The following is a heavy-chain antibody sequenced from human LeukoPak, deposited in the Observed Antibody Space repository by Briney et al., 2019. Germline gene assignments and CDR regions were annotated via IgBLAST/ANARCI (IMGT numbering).Heavy chain of an antibody. D-gene: IGHD6-13*01. Sequence: SETLSLTCTVSGGSVSSGSYYCSWIRQPPGKGLEWIGYIYYSGSTNYNPSLKSRATISVDTSKNQFSLKLSSVTAADTAVYYCARDWGGSSWYDYWGQGTLVTVSS. J-gene: IGHJ4*02. CDR1: GGSVSSGSYY. CDR2: IYYSGST. CDR3: ARDWGGSSWYDY. V-gene: IGHV4-61*01.